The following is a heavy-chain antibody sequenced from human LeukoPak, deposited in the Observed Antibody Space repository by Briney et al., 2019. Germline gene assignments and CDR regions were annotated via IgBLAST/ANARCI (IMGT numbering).Heavy chain of an antibody. V-gene: IGHV3-7*01. J-gene: IGHJ4*02. CDR3: ASGRQLGY. Sequence: GGSLSLSCAASGFTFSNYWMSWVRQAPGKGLEWVANIKEDGSEKYYVDSVKGRFTISRDNARNSLYPQMNSLRAEDTAVYYCASGRQLGYWGQGTLVTVSS. D-gene: IGHD6-13*01. CDR2: IKEDGSEK. CDR1: GFTFSNYW.